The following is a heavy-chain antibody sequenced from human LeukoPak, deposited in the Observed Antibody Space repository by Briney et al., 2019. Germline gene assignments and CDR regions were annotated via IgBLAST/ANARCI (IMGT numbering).Heavy chain of an antibody. J-gene: IGHJ4*02. D-gene: IGHD4-23*01. Sequence: SVKVSCKASGGTFSSYAISWVRQAPGQGLEWMGGIIPIFGTANYAQKFQGRVTITADESTSTAYMELSSLRSEDTAVYYCARGLEDGGNSGDYWGQGTLVTVSS. V-gene: IGHV1-69*13. CDR3: ARGLEDGGNSGDY. CDR1: GGTFSSYA. CDR2: IIPIFGTA.